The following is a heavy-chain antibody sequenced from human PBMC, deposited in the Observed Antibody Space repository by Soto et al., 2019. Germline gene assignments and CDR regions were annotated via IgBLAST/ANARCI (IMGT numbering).Heavy chain of an antibody. J-gene: IGHJ3*02. CDR3: ATDSTLYYGSGSYYAFDI. Sequence: ASVKVSCKVSGYTLTELSMHWVRQAPGKGLEWMGGFDPEDGETIYAQKFQGRVTMTEDTSTDTAYMELSSLRSEDTAVYYCATDSTLYYGSGSYYAFDIWGQGTRVTVSS. V-gene: IGHV1-24*01. CDR1: GYTLTELS. D-gene: IGHD3-10*01. CDR2: FDPEDGET.